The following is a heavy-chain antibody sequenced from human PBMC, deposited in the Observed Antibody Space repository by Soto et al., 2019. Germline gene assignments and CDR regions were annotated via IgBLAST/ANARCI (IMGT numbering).Heavy chain of an antibody. J-gene: IGHJ4*02. V-gene: IGHV3-53*04. CDR2: IYSGGST. CDR3: AREVLYGSSSHFDY. Sequence: GGSLRLSCAASGFTVSSNYMSWVRQAPGKGLEWVSVIYSGGSTYYADSVKGRFTISRHNSKNTLYLQMNSLRAEDTAVYYCAREVLYGSSSHFDYWGQGTLVTVSS. D-gene: IGHD6-6*01. CDR1: GFTVSSNY.